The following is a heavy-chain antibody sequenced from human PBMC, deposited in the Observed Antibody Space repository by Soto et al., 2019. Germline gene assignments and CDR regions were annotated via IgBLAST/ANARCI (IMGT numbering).Heavy chain of an antibody. D-gene: IGHD1-7*01. Sequence: GGSLRLSCAASGLTFSSYAMSWVRQAPGKGLEWVSAISGSGGNAYYADSVRGRFTISRDNSKNTLYLQMDSLRAEDTALYYWERDPTGTTRNFDCWGQETLVTVSS. CDR1: GLTFSSYA. CDR2: ISGSGGNA. J-gene: IGHJ4*02. V-gene: IGHV3-23*01. CDR3: ERDPTGTTRNFDC.